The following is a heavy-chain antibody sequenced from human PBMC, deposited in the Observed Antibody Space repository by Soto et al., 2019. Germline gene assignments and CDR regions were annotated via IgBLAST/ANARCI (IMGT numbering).Heavy chain of an antibody. CDR1: GGTFSSYA. Sequence: SVKVSCKASGGTFSSYAISWVRQAPGQGLEWMGGIIPIFGTANYAQKFQGRVTITADESTSTAYMELSSLRSEDTAVYYCARVATVTDNWFDPWGQGTLVTVSS. CDR3: ARVATVTDNWFDP. D-gene: IGHD4-4*01. J-gene: IGHJ5*02. V-gene: IGHV1-69*13. CDR2: IIPIFGTA.